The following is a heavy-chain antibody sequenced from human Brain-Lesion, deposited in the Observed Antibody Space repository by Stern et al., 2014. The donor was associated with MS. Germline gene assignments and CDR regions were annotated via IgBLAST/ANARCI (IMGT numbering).Heavy chain of an antibody. V-gene: IGHV4-61*02. CDR1: GGSISSGGYY. CDR2: IFNSGST. J-gene: IGHJ6*02. D-gene: IGHD2-2*01. Sequence: QVQLQESGPGLVKPSQTLSLSCTVSGGSISSGGYYWSWIRQPAGKGLEWIGRIFNSGSTSYNPSLKRRVPISIDTSKNQFPLRLNSMTAADTAVYYCARGRVVPGFQYYATDVWGQGTTVIVSS. CDR3: ARGRVVPGFQYYATDV.